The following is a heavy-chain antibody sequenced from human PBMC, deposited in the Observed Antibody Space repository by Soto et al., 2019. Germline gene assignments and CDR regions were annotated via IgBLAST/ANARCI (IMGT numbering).Heavy chain of an antibody. D-gene: IGHD4-17*01. Sequence: PVGSLRLSCASSVFTFSSFEMNCVRHSPGKWPEWVSYIPSSGGTIYYADSVKGRFTISRDNSKNTLYLQMNSLRAEDTAVYYCAKDDYGDSYYYSYYGMDVWGQGTTVTGSS. CDR3: AKDDYGDSYYYSYYGMDV. J-gene: IGHJ6*01. CDR2: IPSSGGTI. V-gene: IGHV3-48*01. CDR1: VFTFSSFE.